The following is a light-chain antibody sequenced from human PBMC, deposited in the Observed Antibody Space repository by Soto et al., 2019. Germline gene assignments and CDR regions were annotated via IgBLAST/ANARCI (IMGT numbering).Light chain of an antibody. V-gene: IGKV3-20*01. CDR1: QSVSSSY. CDR3: QQYGSSPGT. Sequence: EIVLTQSPGTLSLSPGERATLSCRASQSVSSSYLAWYQQKPGQAPRLLIYGASSSATGIPDRFSVSGSGTDFNLTISSLEPEDFAVYYCQQYGSSPGTFGQGTKVEIK. J-gene: IGKJ1*01. CDR2: GAS.